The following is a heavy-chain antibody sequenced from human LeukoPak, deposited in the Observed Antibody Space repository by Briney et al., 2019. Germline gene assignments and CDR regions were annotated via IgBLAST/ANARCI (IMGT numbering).Heavy chain of an antibody. CDR2: IYYRGSN. CDR1: SHAISSYY. J-gene: IGHJ4*02. Sequence: PSETLSLTCTLSSHAISSYYWSWIRHPTGRGLEWLGYIYYRGSNSHNPSLKSPITISIDTPKKHSSLKLSSVTAADTAVSYWASSVVRVDSSGCPFDYWGQGTLVTVSS. D-gene: IGHD6-19*01. V-gene: IGHV4-59*01. CDR3: ASSVVRVDSSGCPFDY.